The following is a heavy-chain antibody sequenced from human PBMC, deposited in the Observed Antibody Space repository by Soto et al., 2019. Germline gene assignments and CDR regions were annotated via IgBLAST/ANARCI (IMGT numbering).Heavy chain of an antibody. CDR2: IYTSGST. J-gene: IGHJ6*02. CDR1: GGSISSYY. CDR3: ARSQGGYCSSTSCYGTYYYYYGMDV. D-gene: IGHD2-2*01. V-gene: IGHV4-4*07. Sequence: SETLSLTCTVSGGSISSYYWSWIRQPAGKGLEWIGRIYTSGSTNYNPSLKSRVTMSVDASKNQFSLKLSSVTAADTAVYYCARSQGGYCSSTSCYGTYYYYYGMDVWGQGTTVTVSS.